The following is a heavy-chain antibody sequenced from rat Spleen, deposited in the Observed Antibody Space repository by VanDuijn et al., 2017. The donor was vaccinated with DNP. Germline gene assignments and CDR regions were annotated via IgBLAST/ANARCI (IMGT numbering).Heavy chain of an antibody. V-gene: IGHV5-25*01. J-gene: IGHJ2*01. CDR3: ARHYLLYYYEGLPYFDY. CDR2: ISPSGGST. CDR1: GFTFSNYD. D-gene: IGHD1-12*01. Sequence: EVQLVESGGGLVQPGRSLKLSCAASGFTFSNYDMAWVRQAPTKGLEWVASISPSGGSTYYRDSVKGRFTVSRDNAKSTLYLQMDSLRSEDTATYYCARHYLLYYYEGLPYFDYWGQGVMVTVSS.